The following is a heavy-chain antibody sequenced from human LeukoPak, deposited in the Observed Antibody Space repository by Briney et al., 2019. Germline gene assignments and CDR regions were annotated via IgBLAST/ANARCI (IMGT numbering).Heavy chain of an antibody. J-gene: IGHJ4*02. CDR3: ARDRAGVPAATLDY. D-gene: IGHD2-2*01. Sequence: GGSLRLSCAASGFTFSSYAMHWVRQAPGKGLEWVVVISYDGSNKYYADSVKGRFTISRDNSKNTLYLQMNSLRAEDTAVYYCARDRAGVPAATLDYWGQGTLVTVSS. CDR2: ISYDGSNK. V-gene: IGHV3-30*04. CDR1: GFTFSSYA.